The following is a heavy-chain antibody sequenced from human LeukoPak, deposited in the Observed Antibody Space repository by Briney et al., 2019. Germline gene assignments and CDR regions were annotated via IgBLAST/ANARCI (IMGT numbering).Heavy chain of an antibody. CDR2: ISSTSGVI. CDR3: ARNLPAADY. CDR1: VSTFSSHT. Sequence: GGALSLSCASSVSTFSSHTMHWVRQARGKGLEWVSYISSTSGVIYYADSVKGRFTISRDNAKSLLYLQMNSLRAEDTAVYYCARNLPAADYWGQGTLVTVSS. V-gene: IGHV3-48*04. D-gene: IGHD2-2*01. J-gene: IGHJ4*02.